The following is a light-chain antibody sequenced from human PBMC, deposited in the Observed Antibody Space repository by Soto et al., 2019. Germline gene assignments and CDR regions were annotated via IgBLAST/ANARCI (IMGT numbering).Light chain of an antibody. J-gene: IGKJ1*01. V-gene: IGKV3-20*01. Sequence: DIVMTQSPATLSVAPGERATLACRASQNDYSKYVAWYQQKPGQAPRLVIYGASSRATGIPDRFSGSGSETDFTLTISRLEPEDFAVYYCQQYGSSPWTFVQGTKVDIK. CDR1: QNDYSKY. CDR3: QQYGSSPWT. CDR2: GAS.